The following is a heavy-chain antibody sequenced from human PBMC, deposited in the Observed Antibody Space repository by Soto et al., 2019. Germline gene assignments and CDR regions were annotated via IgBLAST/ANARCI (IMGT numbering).Heavy chain of an antibody. CDR1: GGTFSSYA. Sequence: SVKVSCKASGGTFSSYAISWVRQAPGQGLEWMGGIIPIFGTANYAQKFQGRVTITADKSTSTAYMELSSLRSEDTAVYYCARDRVEMATITSYGFDYWGKGNLVTVSS. CDR2: IIPIFGTA. V-gene: IGHV1-69*06. D-gene: IGHD5-12*01. J-gene: IGHJ4*02. CDR3: ARDRVEMATITSYGFDY.